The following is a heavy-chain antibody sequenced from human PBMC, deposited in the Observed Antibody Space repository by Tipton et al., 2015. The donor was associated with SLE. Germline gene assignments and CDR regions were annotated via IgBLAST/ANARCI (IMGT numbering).Heavy chain of an antibody. Sequence: TLSLTCAVYGGSFSGYYWTWIRQFPGKGLEWIGYIDYSGSTNYNPPLKSRLTISGDTSKNQFSLHLTSVTAADTAIYYCARVGYLVSGKTWDMDVWGKG. V-gene: IGHV4-59*01. CDR1: GGSFSGYY. D-gene: IGHD3-10*01. CDR2: IDYSGST. J-gene: IGHJ6*03. CDR3: ARVGYLVSGKTWDMDV.